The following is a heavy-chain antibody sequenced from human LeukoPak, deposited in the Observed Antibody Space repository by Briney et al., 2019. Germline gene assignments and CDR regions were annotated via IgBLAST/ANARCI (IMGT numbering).Heavy chain of an antibody. D-gene: IGHD2-15*01. V-gene: IGHV1-69*05. CDR3: ARVRAATGYYYYMDV. Sequence: ASVKVSCKASGGTFSSYAISWVRQAPGQGLEWMGGIIPTFGTANYAQKFQGRVTITTDESTSTAYMELSSLRSEDTAVYYCARVRAATGYYYYMDVWGKGTTVTVSS. J-gene: IGHJ6*03. CDR2: IIPTFGTA. CDR1: GGTFSSYA.